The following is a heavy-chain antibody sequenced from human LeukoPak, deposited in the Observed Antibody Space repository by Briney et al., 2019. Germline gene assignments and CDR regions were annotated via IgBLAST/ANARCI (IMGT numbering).Heavy chain of an antibody. V-gene: IGHV4-30-4*01. J-gene: IGHJ4*02. Sequence: SETLSCTCTVSGGSISSGDYYWSWIRQPPGKGLEWIGYIYYSGSTYYNPSLKSRVTISVDTSKNQFSLKLSSVTAADTAVYYCARDRYYYGSGSFGFDYWGQGTLVTVSS. CDR1: GGSISSGDYY. CDR2: IYYSGST. CDR3: ARDRYYYGSGSFGFDY. D-gene: IGHD3-10*01.